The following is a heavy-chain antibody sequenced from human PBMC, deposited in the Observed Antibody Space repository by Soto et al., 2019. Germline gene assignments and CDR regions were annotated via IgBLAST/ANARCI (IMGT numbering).Heavy chain of an antibody. V-gene: IGHV4-31*03. D-gene: IGHD3-22*01. CDR2: IYYSGST. CDR1: GGSISSGGYY. CDR3: ARVPTREYYYDSGHLPLRAFDI. Sequence: QVQLQESGPGLVKPSQTLSLTCTVSGGSISSGGYYWSWIRQHPGKGLEWIGYIYYSGSTYYNPSLKSRVTISVDTSKNQFSLKLSSVTAADTAVYYCARVPTREYYYDSGHLPLRAFDIWGQGTMVTVSS. J-gene: IGHJ3*02.